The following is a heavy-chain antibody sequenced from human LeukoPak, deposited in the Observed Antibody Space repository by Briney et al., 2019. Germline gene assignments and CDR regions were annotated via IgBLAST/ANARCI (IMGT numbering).Heavy chain of an antibody. D-gene: IGHD7-27*01. Sequence: PGGSLRLSCAASGFTFSAYGMHWVRQAPGKGLEWVSGITGASTWTYYADSVKGRFTISRDNSKNTLHLQMDSLRAEDTAIYYCARELVSLGTGYFDLWGRGTLVTVSS. CDR3: ARELVSLGTGYFDL. CDR2: ITGASTWT. V-gene: IGHV3-23*01. J-gene: IGHJ2*01. CDR1: GFTFSAYG.